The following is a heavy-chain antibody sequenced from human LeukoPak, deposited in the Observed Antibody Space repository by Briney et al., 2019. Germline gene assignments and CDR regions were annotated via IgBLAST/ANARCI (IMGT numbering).Heavy chain of an antibody. D-gene: IGHD1-26*01. CDR3: ARDLIVGASDY. V-gene: IGHV3-11*04. CDR1: GFTFSVYY. CDR2: ISSNGNTI. Sequence: AGGSLRLSCAASGFTFSVYYMNWIRQAPGKGLEWVSYISSNGNTIYEADSVKGRFTISRDNAKNSLYLQMNSLRAEDTAVYYCARDLIVGASDYWGQGTLVTVSS. J-gene: IGHJ4*02.